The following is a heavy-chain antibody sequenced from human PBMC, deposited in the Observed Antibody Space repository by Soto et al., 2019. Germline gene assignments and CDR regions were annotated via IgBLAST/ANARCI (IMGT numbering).Heavy chain of an antibody. CDR3: ARDEQYYYDSSGYSPRYGMDV. D-gene: IGHD3-22*01. J-gene: IGHJ6*02. V-gene: IGHV1-69*01. Sequence: QVQLVQSGAEVQKPGSSVKVSCKASGGTFSSYAISWVRQAPGQGLEWMGGIIPIFGTANYAQKFQGRVTITADESTSTAYMELSSLRSEDTAVYYCARDEQYYYDSSGYSPRYGMDVWGQGTTVTVSS. CDR2: IIPIFGTA. CDR1: GGTFSSYA.